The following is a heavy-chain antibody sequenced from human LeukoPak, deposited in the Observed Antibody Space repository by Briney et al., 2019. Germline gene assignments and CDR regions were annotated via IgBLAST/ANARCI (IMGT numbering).Heavy chain of an antibody. CDR3: ARAVAATVYYYYMDV. CDR2: INSDGSST. Sequence: PGGSLRLSCAASGFTFSSYWMHWVRQAPGKGLVWVSRINSDGSSTSYADSVKGRFTISRDNAKNTLYLQMNSLRAEDTAVYYCARAVAATVYYYYMDVWGKGTTVTISS. J-gene: IGHJ6*03. D-gene: IGHD6-19*01. CDR1: GFTFSSYW. V-gene: IGHV3-74*01.